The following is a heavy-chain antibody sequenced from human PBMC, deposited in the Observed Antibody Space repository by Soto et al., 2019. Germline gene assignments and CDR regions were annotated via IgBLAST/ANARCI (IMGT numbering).Heavy chain of an antibody. CDR2: ISSNGSTI. Sequence: QVQLVESGGGLVKPGGSLRLSCAASGFTFSDYYMSWIRQAPGKGLEWVSYISSNGSTIYYADSVKGRFTIYRDNAKNSLYLQMNSRRAEDTAVYYCARDLTAVAGLDDAFDIWGQGTMVTVSS. J-gene: IGHJ3*02. CDR1: GFTFSDYY. CDR3: ARDLTAVAGLDDAFDI. V-gene: IGHV3-11*01. D-gene: IGHD6-19*01.